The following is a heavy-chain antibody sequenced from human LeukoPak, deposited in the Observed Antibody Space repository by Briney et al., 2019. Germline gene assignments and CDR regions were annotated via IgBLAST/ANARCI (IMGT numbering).Heavy chain of an antibody. J-gene: IGHJ4*02. CDR2: ISGSGGST. D-gene: IGHD6-19*01. CDR3: GKEAAVAGTFRAFDY. V-gene: IGHV3-23*01. CDR1: GFTFSTYA. Sequence: GGSLRLSCAASGFTFSTYAMNWVRQAPGKGLEWVSSISGSGGSTYYGDSVKGRFTISRDNSKNTLDLQMSSLRVEDTAVYYCGKEAAVAGTFRAFDYWGQGTLVTVSS.